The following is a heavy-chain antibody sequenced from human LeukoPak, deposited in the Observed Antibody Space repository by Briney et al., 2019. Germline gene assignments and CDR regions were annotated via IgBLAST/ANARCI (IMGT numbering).Heavy chain of an antibody. CDR2: ISGSGGST. V-gene: IGHV3-23*01. CDR3: ARSYDFWSGSCNY. Sequence: PGGSLRLSCAASGFTFSSYAMSWVRQAPGKGLEWVSGISGSGGSTYYADSVKGRFTISRDNSKNTLYLQMNSLRAEDTAVYYCARSYDFWSGSCNYWGQGTLVTVSS. J-gene: IGHJ4*02. D-gene: IGHD3-3*01. CDR1: GFTFSSYA.